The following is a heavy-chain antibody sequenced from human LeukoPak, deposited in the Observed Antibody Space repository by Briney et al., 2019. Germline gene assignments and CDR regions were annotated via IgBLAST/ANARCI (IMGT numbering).Heavy chain of an antibody. V-gene: IGHV3-30*18. J-gene: IGHJ3*02. Sequence: GRSLRLSCAASGFSFSSYGMHWVRQAPGKGLEWVAVISYDGSNKYYTDSVKGRFSISRDNSKNTLYLQMNSLRAEDTAVYYCTKGLWGSMWGQGTMVTVSS. D-gene: IGHD7-27*01. CDR1: GFSFSSYG. CDR3: TKGLWGSM. CDR2: ISYDGSNK.